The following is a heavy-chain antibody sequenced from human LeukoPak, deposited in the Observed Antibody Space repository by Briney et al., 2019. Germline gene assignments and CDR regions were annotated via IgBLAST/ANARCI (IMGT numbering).Heavy chain of an antibody. D-gene: IGHD3-10*01. V-gene: IGHV4-30-2*01. J-gene: IGHJ1*01. Sequence: PSQTLSLTCTVSGGSISSGGYYWSWIRQPPGKGLEWIGYIYHSGSTYYNPSLKSRVTISVDRSKNQFSLKLSSVTAADTAVYYCARDQGPMGYGSGSSGYFQHWGQGTLVTVSS. CDR3: ARDQGPMGYGSGSSGYFQH. CDR2: IYHSGST. CDR1: GGSISSGGYY.